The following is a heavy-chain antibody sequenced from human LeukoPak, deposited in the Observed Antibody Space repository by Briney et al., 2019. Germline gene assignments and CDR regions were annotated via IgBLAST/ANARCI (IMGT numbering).Heavy chain of an antibody. CDR2: ISGSGDST. D-gene: IGHD2-2*01. J-gene: IGHJ4*02. Sequence: PGGSLRLSCAASGFTFSTYAMNWVRQAPGKGVEWVSTISGSGDSTYYADSVKGRFTISRDNFKNTLLLQMNSLRAEDTAVYYCAKGGAGYCSSTSCLYYFDYWGQGTLVTVST. CDR3: AKGGAGYCSSTSCLYYFDY. V-gene: IGHV3-23*01. CDR1: GFTFSTYA.